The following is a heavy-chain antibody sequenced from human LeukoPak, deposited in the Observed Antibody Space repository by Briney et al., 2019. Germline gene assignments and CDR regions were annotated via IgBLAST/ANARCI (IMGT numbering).Heavy chain of an antibody. CDR3: ARATGHTFDY. D-gene: IGHD1-14*01. CDR2: VYSSGNT. J-gene: IGHJ4*02. V-gene: IGHV4-59*01. CDR1: GGPISSYY. Sequence: SETLSLTCTVSGGPISSYYWSWIRQPPGKGLEWIGYVYSSGNTNYNPPLKSRVTIAVDTSKNQFSLNLNSVTAADTAVYYCARATGHTFDYWGQGTLVTVSS.